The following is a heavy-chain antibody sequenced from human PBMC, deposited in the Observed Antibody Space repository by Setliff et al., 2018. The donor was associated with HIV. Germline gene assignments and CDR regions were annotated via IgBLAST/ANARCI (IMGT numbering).Heavy chain of an antibody. CDR1: GFSISSRYY. V-gene: IGHV4-61*01. D-gene: IGHD5-12*01. CDR2: IYYSGST. J-gene: IGHJ6*03. CDR3: ARAGGGYSGYDYYYYYYMDV. Sequence: SETLSLTCDVSGFSISSRYYWGWIRQSPGKGLEWIGYIYYSGSTNYNPSLKSRVTISVATSKNQFSLKLNSVTAADTAVYYCARAGGGYSGYDYYYYYYMDVWGRGTTVTVSS.